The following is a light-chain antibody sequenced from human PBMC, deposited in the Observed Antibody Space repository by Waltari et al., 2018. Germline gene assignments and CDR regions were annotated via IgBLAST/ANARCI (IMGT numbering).Light chain of an antibody. CDR2: GI. CDR3: STWDHSLNGRV. Sequence: QSALNQEASVSGTVGQKVTLSCTGNNNNIGTYGVGWYQQISHGPPKSVMFGISLPSVSPDRFSGSKSGTTASLTISGLQPEDEGDYFCSTWDHSLNGRVFGGGTKLTVL. J-gene: IGLJ3*02. CDR1: NNNIGTYG. V-gene: IGLV1-36*01.